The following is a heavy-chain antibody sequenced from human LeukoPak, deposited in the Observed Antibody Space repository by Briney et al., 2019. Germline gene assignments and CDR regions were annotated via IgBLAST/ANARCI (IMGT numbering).Heavy chain of an antibody. CDR1: GFTFSSYS. Sequence: GGSLRLSCAASGFTFSSYSMHWVRQAPGKGLEWVAVISYDGSNKYYADSVKGRFTISRDNSKNTLYLQMNSLRAEDTAVYYCARSGGATAKVDYWGQGTLVTVSS. CDR3: ARSGGATAKVDY. J-gene: IGHJ4*02. CDR2: ISYDGSNK. D-gene: IGHD1-26*01. V-gene: IGHV3-30*03.